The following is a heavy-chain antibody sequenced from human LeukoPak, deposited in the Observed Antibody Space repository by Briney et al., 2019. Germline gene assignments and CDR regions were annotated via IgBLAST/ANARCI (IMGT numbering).Heavy chain of an antibody. Sequence: GGSLRLSCAASGFTVSSNYMSWVRQAPGKGLEWVANIKQDGSEKYYVDSVKGRFTISRDNAKNSLYLQMNSLRAEDTAVYYCARIPGYCSGGSCSDYWGQGTLVTVSS. CDR1: GFTVSSNY. CDR2: IKQDGSEK. V-gene: IGHV3-7*01. CDR3: ARIPGYCSGGSCSDY. J-gene: IGHJ4*02. D-gene: IGHD2-15*01.